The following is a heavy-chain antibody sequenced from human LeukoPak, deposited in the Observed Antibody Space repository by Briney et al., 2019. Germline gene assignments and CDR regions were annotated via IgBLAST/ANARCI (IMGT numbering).Heavy chain of an antibody. CDR1: GFTFSSYS. D-gene: IGHD4/OR15-4a*01. V-gene: IGHV3-53*01. Sequence: PGGSLRLSCAASGFTFSSYSMNWVRQAPGKGLEWVSVIYSGGSTYYADSVKGRFTISRDNSKNTLYLQMNSLRAEDTAVYYCARGEVHGAWGQGTLVTVSS. CDR3: ARGEVHGA. CDR2: IYSGGST. J-gene: IGHJ4*02.